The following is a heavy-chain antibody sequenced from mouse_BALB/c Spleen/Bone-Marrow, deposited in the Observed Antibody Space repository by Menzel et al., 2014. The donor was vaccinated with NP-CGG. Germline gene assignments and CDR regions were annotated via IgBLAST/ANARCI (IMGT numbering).Heavy chain of an antibody. V-gene: IGHV1-7*01. CDR2: INPSTGYT. CDR3: ASPYGNHWFPY. J-gene: IGHJ3*01. CDR1: GYTFTSYW. D-gene: IGHD2-1*01. Sequence: QVQLQQPGAELAKPGASVKMSCKASGYTFTSYWMHWVKQRPGQGLEWIGYINPSTGYTEYNQKFRDKATLTADKSSSTASMQLSSLTSEDSAVYYCASPYGNHWFPYWGQGTLVTVSA.